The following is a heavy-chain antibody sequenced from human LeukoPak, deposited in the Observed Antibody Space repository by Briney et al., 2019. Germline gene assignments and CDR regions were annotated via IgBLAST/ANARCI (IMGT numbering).Heavy chain of an antibody. J-gene: IGHJ4*02. CDR2: INPYSGGT. CDR3: ARGAYCGGDCYSFDY. CDR1: GYTFTGYY. Sequence: ASVKVSCKASGYTFTGYYIHWVRQAPGQGLEWMGWINPYSGGTNYAQKFQGRVTMTRDTSISTAYMELSRLRSDDTAVYYCARGAYCGGDCYSFDYWGQGTLVAVSS. D-gene: IGHD2-21*01. V-gene: IGHV1-2*02.